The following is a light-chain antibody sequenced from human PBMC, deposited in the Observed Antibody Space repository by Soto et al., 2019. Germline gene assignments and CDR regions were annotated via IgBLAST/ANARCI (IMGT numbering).Light chain of an antibody. CDR3: QHYITSLTT. Sequence: EIVLTQSPGTLSLSTGERATLSCGASQSVTSNYLAWYQQKPGQAPRLLIYGASRRATGVPDRFIGSGSGTDFTLTISRLEPEDFAVYYCQHYITSLTTFGQGTKVDIK. CDR2: GAS. V-gene: IGKV3-20*01. CDR1: QSVTSNY. J-gene: IGKJ1*01.